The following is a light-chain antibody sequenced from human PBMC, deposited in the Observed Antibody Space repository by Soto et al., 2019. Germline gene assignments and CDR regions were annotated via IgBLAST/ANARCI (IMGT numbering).Light chain of an antibody. CDR2: AVS. J-gene: IGKJ1*01. CDR3: QQYNKWPLT. CDR1: QSVSSN. V-gene: IGKV3-15*01. Sequence: EIMMTQSPGTLSASPGERATLSCRASQSVSSNLAWYQQKPGQAPRLLIYAVSTRATGIPARFSGSGSGTDFTLTISILQSEDFAVYYCQQYNKWPLTFGQGTKVEIK.